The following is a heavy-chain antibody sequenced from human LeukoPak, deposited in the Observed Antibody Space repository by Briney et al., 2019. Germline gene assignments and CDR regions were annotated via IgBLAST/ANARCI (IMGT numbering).Heavy chain of an antibody. D-gene: IGHD5-18*01. CDR1: GYTFTSYG. CDR3: ARNPWIQLWFTGIDPNWFDP. V-gene: IGHV1-18*01. CDR2: SSAYKGKT. J-gene: IGHJ5*02. Sequence: ASVKVSCKASGYTFTSYGISWVRQAPGRGREWMGWSSAYKGKTNYAQKLQGRVTMTTDTPKSTAYMDLRSLRSDDTAVYYCARNPWIQLWFTGIDPNWFDPWGQGTLVTVSS.